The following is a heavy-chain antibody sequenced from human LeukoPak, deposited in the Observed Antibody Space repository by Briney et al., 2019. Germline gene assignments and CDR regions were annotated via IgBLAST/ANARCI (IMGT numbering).Heavy chain of an antibody. CDR2: INTDGSTI. J-gene: IGHJ4*02. D-gene: IGHD2-2*01. V-gene: IGHV3-74*01. CDR3: ARERKSSTSMDY. Sequence: GGSLRLSCAPSGFTFSSYWMHWVRQAPGKGLVWVSRINTDGSTITYADSVKGRFTISRDNAKNALYLQMNSLRGEDTAVYFCARERKSSTSMDYWGQGTLVTVSS. CDR1: GFTFSSYW.